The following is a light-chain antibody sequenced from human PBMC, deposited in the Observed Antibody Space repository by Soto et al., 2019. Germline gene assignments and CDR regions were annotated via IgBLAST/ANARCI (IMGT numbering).Light chain of an antibody. V-gene: IGLV2-14*03. CDR3: SSYTSSNPYV. Sequence: QSALTQPASVSGSPGQSITISCTGTISDVSGYNFVSWYQQYPGEAPKLMIYDVSNRPSGVSNRFSGSKSGNTASLTISGLHAEDEADYYCSSYTSSNPYVFGTGTKITVL. J-gene: IGLJ1*01. CDR1: ISDVSGYNF. CDR2: DVS.